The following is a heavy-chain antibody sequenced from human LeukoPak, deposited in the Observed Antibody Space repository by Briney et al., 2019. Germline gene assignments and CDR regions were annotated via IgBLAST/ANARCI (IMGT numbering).Heavy chain of an antibody. D-gene: IGHD2-15*01. J-gene: IGHJ4*02. V-gene: IGHV3-23*01. CDR3: AKDGVVVVAATHDY. Sequence: GGSLRLSCAASGFTFSSYAMSWVRQAPGKGLEWVSGISGSGGSTYYADSVKGRFTISRDNSKNTLYLQMNSLRAEDTAVYYCAKDGVVVVAATHDYWGQGTLVTVSS. CDR2: ISGSGGST. CDR1: GFTFSSYA.